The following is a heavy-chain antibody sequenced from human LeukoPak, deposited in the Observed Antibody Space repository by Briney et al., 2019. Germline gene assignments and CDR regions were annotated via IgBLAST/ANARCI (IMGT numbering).Heavy chain of an antibody. CDR1: GYSISSGYY. D-gene: IGHD6-19*01. CDR3: AGPRAVAGTGDYYYYGMDV. CDR2: IYHSGST. Sequence: PSETLSLTCTVSGYSISSGYYWGWIRQPPGKGLEWIGSIYHSGSTYYNPSLKSRVTISVDTSKNQFSLKLSSVTAADTAVYYCAGPRAVAGTGDYYYYGMDVWGQGTTVTVSS. V-gene: IGHV4-38-2*02. J-gene: IGHJ6*02.